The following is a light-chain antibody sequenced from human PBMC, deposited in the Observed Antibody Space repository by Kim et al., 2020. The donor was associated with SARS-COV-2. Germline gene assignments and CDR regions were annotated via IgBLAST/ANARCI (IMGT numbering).Light chain of an antibody. CDR3: LQHSTNPIT. J-gene: IGKJ5*01. Sequence: DIEMTQSPSTLSASVGDRVTITCRASQDIRHDLGWYQQNPGRAPKRLIYGASSLQSGVPSRFSGSGSGTEFTLTISSVQPEDFATYYCLQHSTNPITFVQGTRLVIK. V-gene: IGKV1-17*01. CDR2: GAS. CDR1: QDIRHD.